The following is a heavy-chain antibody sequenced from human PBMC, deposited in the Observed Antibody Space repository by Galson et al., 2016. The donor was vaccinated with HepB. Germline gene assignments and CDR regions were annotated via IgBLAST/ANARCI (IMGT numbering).Heavy chain of an antibody. CDR3: ARDTSTWDGLGTEYFHH. CDR2: TYYRSTWYT. D-gene: IGHD2-2*01. CDR1: GDSVSSHDAI. V-gene: IGHV6-1*01. Sequence: CAISGDSVSSHDAIWNWIRQSPSRGLEWLGRTYYRSTWYTHYAVSVKSRITIDPDPSRNQISLQLNSVTPEDTAVYYCARDTSTWDGLGTEYFHHWGQGTLVTVSS. J-gene: IGHJ1*01.